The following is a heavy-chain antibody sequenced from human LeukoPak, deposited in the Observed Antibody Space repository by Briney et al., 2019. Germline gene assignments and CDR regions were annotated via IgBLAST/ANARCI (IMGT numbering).Heavy chain of an antibody. D-gene: IGHD1/OR15-1a*01. V-gene: IGHV4-34*01. Sequence: SETLSLTCAVYGGSFSGYYWSWIRQPPGKGLEWIGEINHSGGTNYNPSLKSRVTISVDTSKNQFSLKLSSVTAADTAVYCCARVAVTTVYYYYMDVWGKGTTVTVSS. CDR2: INHSGGT. CDR1: GGSFSGYY. J-gene: IGHJ6*03. CDR3: ARVAVTTVYYYYMDV.